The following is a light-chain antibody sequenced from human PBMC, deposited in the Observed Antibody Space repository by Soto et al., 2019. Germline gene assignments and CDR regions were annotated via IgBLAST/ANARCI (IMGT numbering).Light chain of an antibody. Sequence: EIVLTQSPGTLSLSPGERATLSCRASQSVTSSSLAWYQQKPGQAPRLLIYGASSSATGIPDKFSGSGSGTHFTLNINRLEPEDFAVYYCHQYGSSPWTFGQGTKVEIK. CDR1: QSVTSSS. V-gene: IGKV3-20*01. J-gene: IGKJ1*01. CDR2: GAS. CDR3: HQYGSSPWT.